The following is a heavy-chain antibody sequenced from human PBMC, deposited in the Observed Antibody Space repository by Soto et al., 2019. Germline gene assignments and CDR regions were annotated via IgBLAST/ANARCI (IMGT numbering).Heavy chain of an antibody. Sequence: QVQLVQSGAEVKKPGASVKVSCKASGYTFISYDINWVRQATGQGLEWMGWMNANSGNTGYAQKFQGRVTMTRSTSISTAYMELSSLRSEDTAVYYCARGQAAAGTNWFDSWGQGPLVTVSS. J-gene: IGHJ5*01. V-gene: IGHV1-8*01. CDR3: ARGQAAAGTNWFDS. CDR1: GYTFISYD. CDR2: MNANSGNT. D-gene: IGHD6-13*01.